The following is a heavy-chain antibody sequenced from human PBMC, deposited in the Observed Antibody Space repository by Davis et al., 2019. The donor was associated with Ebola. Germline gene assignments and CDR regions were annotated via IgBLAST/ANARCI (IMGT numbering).Heavy chain of an antibody. CDR2: ISSSGSTI. D-gene: IGHD5-18*01. J-gene: IGHJ6*02. CDR1: GFTFSSYE. Sequence: GESLKISCAASGFTFSSYEMNWVHQAPGKGLEWVSYISSSGSTIYYADSVKGRFTISRDNAKNSLYLQMNSLRAEDTAVYYCARSTSGYSYGPYYYYYGMDVWGQGTTVTVSS. V-gene: IGHV3-48*03. CDR3: ARSTSGYSYGPYYYYYGMDV.